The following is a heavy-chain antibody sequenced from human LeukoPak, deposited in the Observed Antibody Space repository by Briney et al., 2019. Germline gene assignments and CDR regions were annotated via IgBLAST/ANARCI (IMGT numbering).Heavy chain of an antibody. CDR2: ISAYNGNT. CDR3: ARVYDSSGYYLHYFDY. CDR1: GYTFTSYG. D-gene: IGHD3-22*01. V-gene: IGHV1-18*01. Sequence: ASVKVSCKASGYTFTSYGISWVRQAPGQGLEWMGWISAYNGNTNYAQKLQGRVTMPTDTSTSTAYMELRSLRSDDTALYYCARVYDSSGYYLHYFDYWGQGTLVTVSS. J-gene: IGHJ4*02.